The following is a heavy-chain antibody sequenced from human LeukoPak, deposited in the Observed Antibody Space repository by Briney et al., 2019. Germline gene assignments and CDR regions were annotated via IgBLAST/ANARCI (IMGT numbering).Heavy chain of an antibody. D-gene: IGHD3-16*01. CDR2: IYYSGST. CDR3: ARDLIRDYAFDI. CDR1: GGSISSGSYY. Sequence: SETLSLTCTVSGGSISSGSYYWSWIRQPPGKGPEWIGNIYYSGSTNYNPSLKSRVTISVDTSKNQFSLKLSSVTAADTAVYYCARDLIRDYAFDIWGQGTMVTVSS. J-gene: IGHJ3*02. V-gene: IGHV4-61*01.